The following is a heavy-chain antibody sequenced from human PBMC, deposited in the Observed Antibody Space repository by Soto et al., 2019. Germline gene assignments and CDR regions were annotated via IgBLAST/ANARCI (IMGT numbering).Heavy chain of an antibody. CDR2: IYYSGST. CDR1: GGSISSSSYY. J-gene: IGHJ4*02. CDR3: ARHPYVWGTDDY. Sequence: QLQLQESGPGLVKPSETLSLTCTVSGGSISSSSYYWGWIRQPPGKGLEWIGSIYYSGSTYYNPSLKSRVTLSVYTSQNQVPLQLSSVTAADTAVYYCARHPYVWGTDDYWGQGTLVTVSS. D-gene: IGHD3-16*01. V-gene: IGHV4-39*01.